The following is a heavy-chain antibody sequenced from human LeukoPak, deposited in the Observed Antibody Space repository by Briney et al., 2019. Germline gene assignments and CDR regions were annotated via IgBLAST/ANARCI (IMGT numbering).Heavy chain of an antibody. CDR1: GFTFNSYW. J-gene: IGHJ4*02. Sequence: GGSLRLSCVGYGFTFNSYWMHWVRQSPGEGLVWVSRISLDGGTTSYADSVKGRFTISRDNAENTLYLDMNSLRVKDTAVYYCARARAKLRRAYSSPDFWGQGTLVAVSS. CDR3: ARARAKLRRAYSSPDF. CDR2: ISLDGGTT. D-gene: IGHD3-3*01. V-gene: IGHV3-74*01.